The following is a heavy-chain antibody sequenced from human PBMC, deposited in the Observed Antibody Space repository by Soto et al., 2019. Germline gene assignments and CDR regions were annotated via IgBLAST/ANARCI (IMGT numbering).Heavy chain of an antibody. J-gene: IGHJ4*02. Sequence: GGSLRLSCAASGFTFSDYYMNWIRQAPGKGLECVSSISSSGDTIYYADSVKGRFTISRDNAKKSLYLQMNSLRAEDTAVYYCARELIKTYYYDNSGYGSRNFDYWGQGTLVTVSS. D-gene: IGHD3-22*01. CDR1: GFTFSDYY. V-gene: IGHV3-11*01. CDR3: ARELIKTYYYDNSGYGSRNFDY. CDR2: ISSSGDTI.